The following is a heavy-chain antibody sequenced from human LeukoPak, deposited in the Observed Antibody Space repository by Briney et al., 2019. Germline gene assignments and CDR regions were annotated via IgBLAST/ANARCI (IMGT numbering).Heavy chain of an antibody. CDR2: IKQDGSEK. V-gene: IGHV3-7*01. CDR3: ARLGYFSSTSCPLYYYYMDV. Sequence: GGSLRLSRAASGFTFSSYLMSWVRQAPGKGLEWVANIKQDGSEKYYVDSVKGRFTISRDNAKNSLYLQMNSLRAEDTAVYYCARLGYFSSTSCPLYYYYMDVWGKGTTVTVSS. J-gene: IGHJ6*03. D-gene: IGHD2-2*01. CDR1: GFTFSSYL.